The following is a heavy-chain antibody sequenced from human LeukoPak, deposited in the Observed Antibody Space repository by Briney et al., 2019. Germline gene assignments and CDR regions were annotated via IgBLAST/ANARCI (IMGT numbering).Heavy chain of an antibody. CDR1: GGTFSSYA. CDR3: ARGGPYDYVWGSYRPDFDY. D-gene: IGHD3-16*02. V-gene: IGHV1-69*13. Sequence: SVKVSCKASGGTFSSYAISWVRQAPGQGLEWMGGIIPIFGTANYAQKFQGRVTITADESTSTAYMELSSLRSEDAAVYYCARGGPYDYVWGSYRPDFDYWGQGTLVTVSS. J-gene: IGHJ4*02. CDR2: IIPIFGTA.